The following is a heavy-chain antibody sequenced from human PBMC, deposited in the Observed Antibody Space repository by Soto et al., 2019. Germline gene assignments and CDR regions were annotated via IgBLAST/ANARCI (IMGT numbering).Heavy chain of an antibody. Sequence: PGGALRLSCAASVFTFTTYSMGWVRQAPGKGLEWVAHITATGGTTYYADSVKGRFTISRDTSRNTLYLQMNSLRAEDTALYYCAKCMQAYSNYDAHHIWGQGTMVTVSS. J-gene: IGHJ3*02. CDR3: AKCMQAYSNYDAHHI. D-gene: IGHD1-7*01. CDR2: ITATGGTT. CDR1: VFTFTTYS. V-gene: IGHV3-23*01.